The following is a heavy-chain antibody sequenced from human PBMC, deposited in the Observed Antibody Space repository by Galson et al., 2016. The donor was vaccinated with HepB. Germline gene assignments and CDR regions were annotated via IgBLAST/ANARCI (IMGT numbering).Heavy chain of an antibody. CDR3: ARHLKIQLWLRGNWFDP. CDR1: GGSMGGH. CDR2: IYYSGST. V-gene: IGHV4-59*08. D-gene: IGHD5-18*01. J-gene: IGHJ5*02. Sequence: ETLSLTCTVSGGSMGGHWTWIRQPPGKGLEWIGYIYYSGSTYYNPSLKSRVTISVDTSKNQFSLKLSSVTAADTAVYYCARHLKIQLWLRGNWFDPWGQGTLVTVSS.